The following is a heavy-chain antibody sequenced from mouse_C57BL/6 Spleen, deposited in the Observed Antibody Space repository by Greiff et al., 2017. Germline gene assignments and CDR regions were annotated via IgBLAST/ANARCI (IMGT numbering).Heavy chain of an antibody. CDR1: GYTFTSYW. Sequence: QVQLQQPGAELVRPGSSVKLSCKASGYTFTSYWMHWVKQRPIQGLEWIGNIDPSDSETHYNQKFKDKATLTVDKSSSTAYMQLSSLTSEDSAVYYCASCSYGNYPLAMDYWGQGTSVTVSS. D-gene: IGHD2-1*01. J-gene: IGHJ4*01. CDR2: IDPSDSET. CDR3: ASCSYGNYPLAMDY. V-gene: IGHV1-52*01.